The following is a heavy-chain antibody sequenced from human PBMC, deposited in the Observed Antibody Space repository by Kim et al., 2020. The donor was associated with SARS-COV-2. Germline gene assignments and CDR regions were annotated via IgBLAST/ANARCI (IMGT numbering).Heavy chain of an antibody. CDR1: GGSVSSGSYY. CDR3: ARDLGGYSGYGVDY. Sequence: SETLSLTCTVSGGSVSSGSYYWSWIRQPPGKGLEWIGYIYYSGSTNYNPSLKSRVTISVDTSKNQFSLKLSSVTAADTAVYYCARDLGGYSGYGVDYWG. V-gene: IGHV4-61*01. D-gene: IGHD5-12*01. CDR2: IYYSGST. J-gene: IGHJ4*01.